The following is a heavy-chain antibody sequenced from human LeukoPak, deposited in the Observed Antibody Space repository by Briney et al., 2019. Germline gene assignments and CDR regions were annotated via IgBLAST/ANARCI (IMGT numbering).Heavy chain of an antibody. CDR1: GGTFSNYA. CDR2: IIPIFGTT. CDR3: ARVPRIAAAQDY. J-gene: IGHJ4*02. V-gene: IGHV1-69*13. D-gene: IGHD6-13*01. Sequence: SVKVSCKASGGTFSNYAISWVRQAPGQGLEWMGGIIPIFGTTNYAQKFQGRVTITADESTSTAYMELRSLRSDDTAVYYCARVPRIAAAQDYWGQGTLVTVSS.